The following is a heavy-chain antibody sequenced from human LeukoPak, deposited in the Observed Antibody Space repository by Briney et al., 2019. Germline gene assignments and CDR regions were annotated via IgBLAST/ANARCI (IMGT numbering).Heavy chain of an antibody. CDR1: GGPIIASY. V-gene: IGHV4-59*01. CDR3: ARVRFYDTTGYSTSYYLDY. CDR2: THHSGNG. Sequence: SETLSLTCAVSGGPIIASYWSWIRQPPGKGLEWIGYTHHSGNGNYNPSLKSRVTISIDTSKNRFSLRLTSVTAADTAVYYCARVRFYDTTGYSTSYYLDYWGQGALVTVSS. J-gene: IGHJ4*02. D-gene: IGHD3-22*01.